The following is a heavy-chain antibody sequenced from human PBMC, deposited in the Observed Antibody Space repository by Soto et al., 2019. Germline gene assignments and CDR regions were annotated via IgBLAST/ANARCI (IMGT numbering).Heavy chain of an antibody. CDR3: AKNRFPPIDRPEYFDY. V-gene: IGHV3-33*06. Sequence: SLRLSCAASGFTFSSYGMHWVRQAPGKGLEWVAVIWYDGSNKYYADSVKGRFTISRDNSKNTLYLQMNSLRAEDTAVYYCAKNRFPPIDRPEYFDYWGQGTLVTVSS. CDR2: IWYDGSNK. D-gene: IGHD3-10*01. CDR1: GFTFSSYG. J-gene: IGHJ4*02.